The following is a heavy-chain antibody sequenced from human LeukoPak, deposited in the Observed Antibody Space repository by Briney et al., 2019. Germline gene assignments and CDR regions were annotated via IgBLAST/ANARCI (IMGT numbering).Heavy chain of an antibody. V-gene: IGHV4-59*11. Sequence: SETLSLTCTVSGGSISSHYWSWIRQPPGKGLEWIGYIYYSVSTNYNPSLKSRVTISVDTSKNQFSLKLSSVTAADTAVYYCARGTYYYYYYMDVWGKGTTVTVSS. CDR2: IYYSVST. J-gene: IGHJ6*03. CDR3: ARGTYYYYYYMDV. CDR1: GGSISSHY.